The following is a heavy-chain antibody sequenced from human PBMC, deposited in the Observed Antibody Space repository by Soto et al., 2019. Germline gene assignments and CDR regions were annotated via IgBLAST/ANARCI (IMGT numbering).Heavy chain of an antibody. D-gene: IGHD1-1*01. CDR2: IYYSGST. J-gene: IGHJ4*02. V-gene: IGHV4-59*08. Sequence: QVQLQESGPGLVKPSETLSLTCTVSGGSISSYYWSWIRQPPGKGLEWMGYIYYSGSTNYNPSLXRXAXIXXDTSKNQFSLKLSSVTAADTAVYYCARRYGYSCDYWGQGTLVTVSS. CDR1: GGSISSYY. CDR3: ARRYGYSCDY.